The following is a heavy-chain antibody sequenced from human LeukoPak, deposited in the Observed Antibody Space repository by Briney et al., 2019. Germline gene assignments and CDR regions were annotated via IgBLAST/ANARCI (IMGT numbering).Heavy chain of an antibody. D-gene: IGHD2-2*01. J-gene: IGHJ4*02. Sequence: GGSLRLSCTASGFTASSNYMSWVRQAPGKGLEWVSVIYSSGNTYYADSVKGRFTISRDNSKNTLYLQMNSLRAEDTAVYYCARGYCSSTSCYAGDYWGQGTLVTVSS. CDR2: IYSSGNT. CDR3: ARGYCSSTSCYAGDY. CDR1: GFTASSNY. V-gene: IGHV3-53*01.